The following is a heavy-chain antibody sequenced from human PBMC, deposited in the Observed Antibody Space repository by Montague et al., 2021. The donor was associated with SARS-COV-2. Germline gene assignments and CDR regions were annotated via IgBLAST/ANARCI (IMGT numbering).Heavy chain of an antibody. Sequence: PALVKPTQTLTLTCVFSGFSLNTDGVGVAWIRRTPGKALEWLALXYWDGDQRYSPSLKTRLTITKDTSKNRVVLTMTNLDPVDTATYYCARRYDFYRAEAFDVWGQGTMLTVSS. CDR3: ARRYDFYRAEAFDV. CDR1: GFSLNTDGVG. D-gene: IGHD3-3*01. J-gene: IGHJ3*01. V-gene: IGHV2-5*02. CDR2: XYWDGDQ.